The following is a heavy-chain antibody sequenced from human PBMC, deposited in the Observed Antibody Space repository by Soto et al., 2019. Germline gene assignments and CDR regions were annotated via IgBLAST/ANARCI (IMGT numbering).Heavy chain of an antibody. CDR3: ARVVTAPYWYFDL. CDR1: GGSISSYY. CDR2: IYYSGST. J-gene: IGHJ2*01. D-gene: IGHD2-21*02. Sequence: PSETLSLTCTVSGGSISSYYWSWIRQPPGKGLEWIGHIYYSGSTNYNPSLKSRVTISVDTSKNQFSLKLSSVTAADTAVYYCARVVTAPYWYFDLWGRGTLVTVSS. V-gene: IGHV4-59*01.